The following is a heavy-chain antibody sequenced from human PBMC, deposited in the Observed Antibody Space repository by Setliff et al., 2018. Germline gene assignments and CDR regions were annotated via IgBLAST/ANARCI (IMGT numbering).Heavy chain of an antibody. D-gene: IGHD2-2*01. Sequence: SETLSLTCAVSGYSISNGFYWCWIRQSPVKGLEWIGSIYHSGSSYYNPSLRSRVTISVDTSKNQFSLILRSVTAADTAVYYCARGRMRGSCSGPSCTYDPFDIWGKGTPVTVSS. CDR2: IYHSGSS. CDR1: GYSISNGFY. J-gene: IGHJ3*02. V-gene: IGHV4-38-2*01. CDR3: ARGRMRGSCSGPSCTYDPFDI.